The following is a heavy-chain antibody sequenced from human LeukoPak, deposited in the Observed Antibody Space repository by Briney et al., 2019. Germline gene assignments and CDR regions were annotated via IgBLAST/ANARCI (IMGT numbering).Heavy chain of an antibody. J-gene: IGHJ5*02. CDR1: XYXXXXGYY. CDR2: VYHSGST. V-gene: IGHV4-38-2*01. CDR3: ARHGNYYDTSQSDP. Sequence: TCAXXXYXXXXGYYWGWIRPPPGKGLEWIGSVYHSGSTYYNPSLKSRVTISGDTAKKQFSLKLSSVTAADTAVYYCARHGNYYDTSQSDPWGQGTLVTVSS. D-gene: IGHD3-22*01.